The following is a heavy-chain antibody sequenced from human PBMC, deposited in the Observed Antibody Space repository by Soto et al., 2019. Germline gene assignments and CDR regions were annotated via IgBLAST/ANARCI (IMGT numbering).Heavy chain of an antibody. J-gene: IGHJ6*02. CDR1: GFTFSSYA. D-gene: IGHD2-21*02. Sequence: QVQLVESGGGVVQPGRSLRLSCAASGFTFSSYAMHWVRQAPGKGLEWVAVISYDGSNKYYADSVKGRFTTSRDNSKNTLYLQMNSLRAEDTAVYYCARGGYCGGDCYRYYYYGMDVWGQGTTVTVSS. CDR2: ISYDGSNK. V-gene: IGHV3-30-3*01. CDR3: ARGGYCGGDCYRYYYYGMDV.